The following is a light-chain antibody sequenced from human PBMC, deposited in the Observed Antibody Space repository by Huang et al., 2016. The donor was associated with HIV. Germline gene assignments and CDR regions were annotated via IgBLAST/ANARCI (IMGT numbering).Light chain of an antibody. Sequence: AIQMTQSPSSLSASVGDRVTITCRASQAIRNDVGWYQQRPGKAPKLRIYVASELHSGVPLRFSGSGSGTDFTLTISSLQPEDFATYYCLQDYNYPRTFGQGTKVKI. CDR3: LQDYNYPRT. CDR1: QAIRND. J-gene: IGKJ1*01. V-gene: IGKV1-6*01. CDR2: VAS.